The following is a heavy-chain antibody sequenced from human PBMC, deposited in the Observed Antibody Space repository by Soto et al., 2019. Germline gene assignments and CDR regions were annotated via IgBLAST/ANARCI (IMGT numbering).Heavy chain of an antibody. CDR2: IYYSGST. V-gene: IGHV4-39*01. J-gene: IGHJ2*01. CDR1: GGSISSSSYY. Sequence: QLQLQESGPGLVKPSETLSLTCTVSGGSISSSSYYWGWIRKPPGKGLEWIGSIYYSGSTYYNPSLKSRVTMSVDTSKNQFSLKLSSVTAADTAVYYCARITGLTYGDRNYWYFDLWGRGTLVTVSS. CDR3: ARITGLTYGDRNYWYFDL. D-gene: IGHD4-17*01.